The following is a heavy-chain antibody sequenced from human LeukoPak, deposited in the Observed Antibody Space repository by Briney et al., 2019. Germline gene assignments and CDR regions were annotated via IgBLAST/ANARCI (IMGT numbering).Heavy chain of an antibody. CDR3: ARTYNYDIWALDY. CDR2: ISGSGGST. D-gene: IGHD3-9*01. J-gene: IGHJ4*02. Sequence: GGSLRLSCAASGFTFSSYAMSWVRQAPGKGLDWVSAISGSGGSTYYADSVKGRFTISRDNSKNTLYLQMNSLRAEDTAVYYCARTYNYDIWALDYWGQGTLVTVSS. V-gene: IGHV3-23*01. CDR1: GFTFSSYA.